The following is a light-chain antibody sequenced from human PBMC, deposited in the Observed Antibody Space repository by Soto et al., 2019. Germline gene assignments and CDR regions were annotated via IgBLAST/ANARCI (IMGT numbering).Light chain of an antibody. CDR3: QQYGSSPLT. V-gene: IGKV3-20*01. CDR2: GAS. CDR1: QSVSSNF. Sequence: ESVLTQSTGSGSLSRGERGTLSCRASQSVSSNFLAWYQQKPGQAPRLLIYGASSRASGIPDRFSGSGSGTDFTLTISRLEPEDFAVYYCQQYGSSPLTFGGGTKVDIK. J-gene: IGKJ4*02.